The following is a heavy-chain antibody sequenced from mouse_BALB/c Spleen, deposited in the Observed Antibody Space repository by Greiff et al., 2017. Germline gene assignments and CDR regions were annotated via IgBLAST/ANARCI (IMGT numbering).Heavy chain of an antibody. CDR1: GFTFSDYY. V-gene: IGHV5-4*02. J-gene: IGHJ4*01. D-gene: IGHD1-1*01. Sequence: EVQRVESGGGLVKPGGSLKLSCAASGFTFSDYYMYWVRQTPEKRLEWVATISDGGSYTYYPDSVKGRFTISRDNAKNNLYLQMSSLKSEDTAMYYCARGGYYGSSYVNYYAMDYWGQGTSVTVSS. CDR2: ISDGGSYT. CDR3: ARGGYYGSSYVNYYAMDY.